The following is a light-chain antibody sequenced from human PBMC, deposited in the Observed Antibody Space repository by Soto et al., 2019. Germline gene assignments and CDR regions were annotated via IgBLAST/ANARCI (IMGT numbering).Light chain of an antibody. CDR2: GAS. V-gene: IGKV3-20*01. CDR3: QLYGASLVT. CDR1: QSISSSF. J-gene: IGKJ2*01. Sequence: EVVLTQSPGTLSLSPGERAALSCRASQSISSSFLSWYQHKPGQAPRLLIHGASSRATGIPDRFSGSGSGTDSTLTISRLDPEDFAVYYCQLYGASLVTFGQGTKVDIK.